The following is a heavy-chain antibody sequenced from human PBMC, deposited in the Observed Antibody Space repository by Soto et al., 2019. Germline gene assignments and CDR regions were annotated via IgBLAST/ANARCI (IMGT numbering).Heavy chain of an antibody. CDR2: IDYNGVT. J-gene: IGHJ4*02. V-gene: IGHV4-39*01. CDR1: GGSVSSNDYY. Sequence: PSETLSLTCSVSGGSVSSNDYYWGWIRQPPAKGLEWFGNIDYNGVTSYNPSLKTRLTISRDTSKNQFSLRLTSVTAADTALYSCGNILVAATKNTYSDSWGPGILVTVSS. D-gene: IGHD2-15*01. CDR3: GNILVAATKNTYSDS.